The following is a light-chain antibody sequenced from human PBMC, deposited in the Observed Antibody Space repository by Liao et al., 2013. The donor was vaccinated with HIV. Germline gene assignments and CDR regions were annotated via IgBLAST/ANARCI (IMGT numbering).Light chain of an antibody. Sequence: SYELTQPPSVSVSPGQTASITCSGDTLGDKYACWYQQKPGQSPVLVIYQDTKRPSGIPERFSGSSSGNTATLTISGTQAMDEADYYCQAWDSSTRYVFGTGTKVTVL. J-gene: IGLJ1*01. CDR1: TLGDKY. V-gene: IGLV3-1*01. CDR3: QAWDSSTRYV. CDR2: QDT.